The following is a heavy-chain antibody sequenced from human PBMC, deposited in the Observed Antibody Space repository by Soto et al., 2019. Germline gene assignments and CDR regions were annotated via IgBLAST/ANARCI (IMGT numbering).Heavy chain of an antibody. D-gene: IGHD4-17*01. CDR1: GLTFSSYA. CDR2: IGGSTSST. J-gene: IGHJ4*02. CDR3: AKDLYGDYGATGED. V-gene: IGHV3-23*01. Sequence: SLRLSCAASGLTFSSYAMTWVRQAPGKGLEWVSAIGGSTSSTYYADSVKGRFTISRDNSKNTLYLQMNSLRAEDTAVYYCAKDLYGDYGATGEDWGQGTLVTVSS.